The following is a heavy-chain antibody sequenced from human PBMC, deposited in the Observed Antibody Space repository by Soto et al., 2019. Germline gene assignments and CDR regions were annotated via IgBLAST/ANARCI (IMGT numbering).Heavy chain of an antibody. CDR3: ASLKFGYSTFDP. CDR2: IYYSGST. J-gene: IGHJ5*02. CDR1: GGSISSGDYY. Sequence: SETLSLACTVSGGSISSGDYYWSWIRQPPGKGLEWIGYIYYSGSTYYNPSLKSRVTISVDTSKNQFSLKLSSVTAADTAVYYCASLKFGYSTFDPWGQGTLVTSPQ. D-gene: IGHD5-18*01. V-gene: IGHV4-30-4*01.